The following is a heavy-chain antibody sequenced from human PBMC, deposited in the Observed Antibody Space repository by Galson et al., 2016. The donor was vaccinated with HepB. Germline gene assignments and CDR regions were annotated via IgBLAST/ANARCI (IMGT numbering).Heavy chain of an antibody. D-gene: IGHD1-14*01. V-gene: IGHV3-33*03. CDR3: VRKSTTGSGDSFQM. J-gene: IGHJ3*02. CDR1: GFTFSSYG. Sequence: SLRLSCAASGFTFSSYGLHWVRQAPGKGLEWLAFIWTDGSKISYGDSVKGRFTISRDNSKNTLYLQINSLRAEDTAVYYCVRKSTTGSGDSFQMWGQGTMVTVSS. CDR2: IWTDGSKI.